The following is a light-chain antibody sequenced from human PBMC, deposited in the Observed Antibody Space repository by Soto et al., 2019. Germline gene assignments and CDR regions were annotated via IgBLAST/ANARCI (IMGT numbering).Light chain of an antibody. Sequence: EIVLTQSPATLSLSPGERATLSCRASQSVSSYLAWYQQKPGQAPRLLIYDAPNRATGIPARFSGSGSGTDFTLTISSLEPEDFAVYYCQQRSNWPGFTFGPGTKV. V-gene: IGKV3-11*01. CDR2: DAP. J-gene: IGKJ3*01. CDR3: QQRSNWPGFT. CDR1: QSVSSY.